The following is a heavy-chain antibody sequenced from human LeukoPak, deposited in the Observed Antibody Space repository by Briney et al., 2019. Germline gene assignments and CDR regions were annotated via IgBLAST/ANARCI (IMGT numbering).Heavy chain of an antibody. CDR1: GFTFSSYS. J-gene: IGHJ4*02. Sequence: GGSLRLSRAASGFTFSSYSMNWVRQAPGKGLEWVSSISSSSSYIYYADSVKGRFTISRDNAKNSLYLQMNSLRAEDTAVYYCARDGVLLWFGEFFDYWGQGTLVTVSS. V-gene: IGHV3-21*01. CDR2: ISSSSSYI. CDR3: ARDGVLLWFGEFFDY. D-gene: IGHD3-10*01.